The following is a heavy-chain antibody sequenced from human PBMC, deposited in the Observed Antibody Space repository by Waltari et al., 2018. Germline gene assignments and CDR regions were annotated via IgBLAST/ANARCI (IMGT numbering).Heavy chain of an antibody. J-gene: IGHJ4*02. CDR2: IAYDGKTD. V-gene: IGHV3-30*03. CDR1: GFTFTNHA. CDR3: ARGRFLEWLFLDF. D-gene: IGHD3-3*01. Sequence: QVELVESGGGVVQPGRSLRLSCEASGFTFTNHAMHWVRQAPGKGLEWLALIAYDGKTDFYADSVKGRFTISRDNSKSTLHLQMNRLKTEDTAIYSCARGRFLEWLFLDFWGQGALVTVSS.